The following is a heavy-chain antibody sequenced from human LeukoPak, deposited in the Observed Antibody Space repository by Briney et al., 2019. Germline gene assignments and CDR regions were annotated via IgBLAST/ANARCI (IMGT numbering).Heavy chain of an antibody. CDR2: INHSGST. J-gene: IGHJ4*02. CDR1: GGSFSGYY. CDR3: ARGRNGYIPN. D-gene: IGHD5-24*01. Sequence: SSETLSLTCAVYGGSFSGYYWSWIRQPPGKGLEWIGEINHSGSTNYNPSLKSRVTISVDTSKNQFSLKLSSVTAADTAVYYCARGRNGYIPNWGQGTLVTVSS. V-gene: IGHV4-34*01.